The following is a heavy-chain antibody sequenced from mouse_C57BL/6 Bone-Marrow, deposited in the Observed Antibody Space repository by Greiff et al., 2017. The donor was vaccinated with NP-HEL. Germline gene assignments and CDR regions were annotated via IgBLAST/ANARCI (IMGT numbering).Heavy chain of an antibody. CDR3: ARYYYGSSPWYFDV. CDR1: GYTFTDYY. D-gene: IGHD1-1*01. Sequence: VQLQQSGPELVKPGASVKISCKASGYTFTDYYMNWVKQSHGKSLEWIGDINPNNGGTSYNQKFKGKATLTVDKSSSTAYMELRSLTSEDAAVYYCARYYYGSSPWYFDVWGTGTTVTVAS. J-gene: IGHJ1*03. CDR2: INPNNGGT. V-gene: IGHV1-26*01.